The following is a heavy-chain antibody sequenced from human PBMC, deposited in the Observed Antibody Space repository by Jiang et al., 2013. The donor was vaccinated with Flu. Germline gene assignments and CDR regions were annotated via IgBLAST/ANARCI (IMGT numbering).Heavy chain of an antibody. CDR3: ARDRSLGYGRSPDFDY. CDR2: ISGYNGDT. D-gene: IGHD5-18*01. Sequence: GAEVKKPGASIKVSCKASNYTFTSYGISWVRQAPGQGLEWMGWISGYNGDTNCAQKFQGRVTVTTDTSTNTVYMEMRSLVSDDTAVYYCARDRSLGYGRSPDFDYWGQGTRGHRLL. V-gene: IGHV1-18*01. CDR1: NYTFTSYG. J-gene: IGHJ4*02.